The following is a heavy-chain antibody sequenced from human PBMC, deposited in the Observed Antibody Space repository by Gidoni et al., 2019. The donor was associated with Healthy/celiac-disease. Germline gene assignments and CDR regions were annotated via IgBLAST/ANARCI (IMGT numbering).Heavy chain of an antibody. J-gene: IGHJ6*02. V-gene: IGHV1-69*06. D-gene: IGHD6-19*01. CDR3: ARLAVAGLPSGYYYYGMDV. CDR1: GGTFSSSA. Sequence: QVQLVQSGAEVKKPGSSVKVSCKASGGTFSSSAISWVRQAPGQGLEWMGGIIPIFGTANYAQKFQGRVTITADKSTSTAYMELSSLRSEDTAVYYCARLAVAGLPSGYYYYGMDVWGQGTTVTVSS. CDR2: IIPIFGTA.